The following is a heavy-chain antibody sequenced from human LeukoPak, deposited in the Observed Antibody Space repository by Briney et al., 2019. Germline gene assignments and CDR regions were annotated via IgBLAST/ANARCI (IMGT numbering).Heavy chain of an antibody. CDR1: GFTLSGHY. J-gene: IGHJ4*02. V-gene: IGHV3-72*01. CDR3: TRTMGGGYSPFDY. Sequence: GGSLRLSCAAFGFTLSGHYMDWVRQAPGKGLEWVGRAGNKANSYSTEYAASVKGRFTISRDDSENSLWLQMNSLKTEDTAVYYCTRTMGGGYSPFDYWGQGTLVTVSS. D-gene: IGHD1-26*01. CDR2: AGNKANSYST.